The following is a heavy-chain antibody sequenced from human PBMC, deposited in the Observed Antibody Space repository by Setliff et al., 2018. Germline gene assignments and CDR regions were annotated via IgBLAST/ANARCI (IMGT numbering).Heavy chain of an antibody. J-gene: IGHJ6*03. V-gene: IGHV4-4*07. CDR2: LYTSWST. Sequence: SETLSLTCTVSGGSISSHNWTGIRQPAGKGLEWIGRLYTSWSTIYNPSLKSRVTILLDTSKNQFSLTLTSVTAADTAVSYCARMTGFQYIDVWGQGTTVTVSS. D-gene: IGHD3-3*01. CDR3: ARMTGFQYIDV. CDR1: GGSISSHN.